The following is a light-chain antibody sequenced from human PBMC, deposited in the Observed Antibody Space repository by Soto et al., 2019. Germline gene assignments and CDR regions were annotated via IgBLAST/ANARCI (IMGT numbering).Light chain of an antibody. J-gene: IGKJ1*01. CDR1: QSVSSY. CDR3: QQRSNWPPWT. Sequence: EIVLTQSPTALSLSPGERAPLSCRVSQSVSSYLAWYQQKPGQAPRLLIYDASNRATGIPARFSGSGSGTDFTLTISSLEPEDFAVYYCQQRSNWPPWTFGQGTKVDIK. CDR2: DAS. V-gene: IGKV3-11*01.